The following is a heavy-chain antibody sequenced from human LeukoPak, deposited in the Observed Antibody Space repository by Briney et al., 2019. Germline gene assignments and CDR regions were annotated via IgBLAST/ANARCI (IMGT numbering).Heavy chain of an antibody. CDR3: ARGDKYYYDSSGYRFDP. CDR1: GGSFSGYY. CDR2: INHSGST. J-gene: IGHJ5*02. Sequence: SETLSLTCAVYGGSFSGYYWSWIRQPPGKGLEWIGEINHSGSTNYNPSLKSRVTISVDTSKNQFSLKLSSVTAADTAVYYCARGDKYYYDSSGYRFDPWGQGTLVTVSS. D-gene: IGHD3-22*01. V-gene: IGHV4-34*01.